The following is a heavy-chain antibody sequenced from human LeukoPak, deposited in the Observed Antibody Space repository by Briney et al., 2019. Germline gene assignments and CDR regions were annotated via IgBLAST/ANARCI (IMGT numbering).Heavy chain of an antibody. CDR1: GFTFSSYW. CDR2: INQDGSEK. Sequence: GGSLRLSCAGSGFTFSSYWMSWVRQAPGKGLEGVANINQDGSEKYYVDSVKGRFTISRDNAKNSLYLQMNSLRAEDTAVYYCARAKRNGFDIWGQGTMISVSS. J-gene: IGHJ3*02. V-gene: IGHV3-7*04. CDR3: ARAKRNGFDI.